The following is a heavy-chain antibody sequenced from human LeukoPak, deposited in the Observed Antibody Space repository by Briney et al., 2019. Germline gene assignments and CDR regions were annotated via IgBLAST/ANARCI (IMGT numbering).Heavy chain of an antibody. Sequence: PGGSLRLSCAASGFTFSNHWMHWVRQAPGKGLMWVSRINRDGSRTDYADSVEGRFTISRDDAKNTLYLQVNSLRAEDTAVYFCARGGSDTAMAHDYWGQGTLVTVSS. V-gene: IGHV3-74*01. CDR1: GFTFSNHW. CDR2: INRDGSRT. J-gene: IGHJ4*02. CDR3: ARGGSDTAMAHDY. D-gene: IGHD5-18*01.